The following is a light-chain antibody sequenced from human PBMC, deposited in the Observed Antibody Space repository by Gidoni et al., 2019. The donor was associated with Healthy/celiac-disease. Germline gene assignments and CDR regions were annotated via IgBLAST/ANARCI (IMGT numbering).Light chain of an antibody. CDR2: AAS. CDR3: QQANSFLPLT. V-gene: IGKV1D-12*01. CDR1: QGISSW. Sequence: DIQMTQSPSSVSASVGDRVTINCRASQGISSWLDWYQQKPGKAPKLLIYAASSLQSGVPSRFSGSGSGTDFTLTISSLQPEDFATYYCQQANSFLPLTFGGGTKVEIK. J-gene: IGKJ4*01.